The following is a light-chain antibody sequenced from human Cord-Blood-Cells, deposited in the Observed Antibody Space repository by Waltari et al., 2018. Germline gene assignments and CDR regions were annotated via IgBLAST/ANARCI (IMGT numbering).Light chain of an antibody. CDR2: EGS. CDR1: SSDVGSYNL. CDR3: CSCAGSSTYV. Sequence: QSALTQPASVSGSPGQSITISCTGTSSDVGSYNLASWYQQHPGKAPKLMIYEGSKRPSGVSNRFSGSKSGNTASLTISGLQAEDEADYYCCSCAGSSTYVFGTGTKVTVL. V-gene: IGLV2-23*01. J-gene: IGLJ1*01.